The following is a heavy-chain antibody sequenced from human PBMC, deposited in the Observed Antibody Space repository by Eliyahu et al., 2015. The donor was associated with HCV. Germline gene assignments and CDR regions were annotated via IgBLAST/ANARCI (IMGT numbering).Heavy chain of an antibody. CDR3: ARDRSLDSSGSYFDY. D-gene: IGHD3-22*01. J-gene: IGHJ4*02. V-gene: IGHV1-2*02. CDR1: GYTFTGYY. CDR2: INPNSGGT. Sequence: QVQLVQSGAEVKKPGASVKVSCKASGYTFTGYYMHWVRQAPGQGLEWMGWINPNSGGTNYAQKFQGRVTMTRDTSISTAYMELSRLRSDDTAVYYCARDRSLDSSGSYFDYWGQGTLVTVSS.